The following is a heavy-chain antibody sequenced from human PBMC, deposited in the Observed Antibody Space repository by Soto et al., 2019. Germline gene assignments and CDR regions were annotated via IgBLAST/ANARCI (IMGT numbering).Heavy chain of an antibody. D-gene: IGHD6-13*01. CDR3: ARSIAAAGDY. J-gene: IGHJ4*02. CDR1: GFTFSDYY. CDR2: IKQDGSDK. Sequence: EVQLVESGGGLVQPGGSLRLSCAASGFTFSDYYMSWIRQAPGKGLEWVANIKQDGSDKYYVDSVKGRFTISRDNAKNSVYLQMNSLRVEDTAVYYCARSIAAAGDYWGQGTLVTVSS. V-gene: IGHV3-7*03.